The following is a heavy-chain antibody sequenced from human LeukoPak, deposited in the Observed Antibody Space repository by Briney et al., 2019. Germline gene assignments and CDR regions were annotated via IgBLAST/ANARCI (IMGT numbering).Heavy chain of an antibody. V-gene: IGHV3-66*01. CDR3: ASLSSLTTVTGYYYYGMDV. CDR2: IYSGGST. D-gene: IGHD4-11*01. CDR1: GFTVSSNY. Sequence: GGSLRLSCAASGFTVSSNYMSWVRQAPGKGLEWLSVIYSGGSTYYADSVKGRFTISRDNSKNTVYLQMNSLRAEDTAVYYCASLSSLTTVTGYYYYGMDVWGQRTTVTVSS. J-gene: IGHJ6*02.